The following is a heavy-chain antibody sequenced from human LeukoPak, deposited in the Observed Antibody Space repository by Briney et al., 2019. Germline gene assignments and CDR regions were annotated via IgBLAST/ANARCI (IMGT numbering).Heavy chain of an antibody. CDR2: IYYSGST. Sequence: SETLSLTCTVSGGSISSSSYYWGWIRQPPGKGLEWIGSIYYSGSTYYNPSLKSRVTISVDTSKNQFSLKLSSVTAADTAVYYCARHTPADYYDSSGYIRDYFDYWGQGTLVTVSS. V-gene: IGHV4-39*01. J-gene: IGHJ4*02. CDR3: ARHTPADYYDSSGYIRDYFDY. D-gene: IGHD3-22*01. CDR1: GGSISSSSYY.